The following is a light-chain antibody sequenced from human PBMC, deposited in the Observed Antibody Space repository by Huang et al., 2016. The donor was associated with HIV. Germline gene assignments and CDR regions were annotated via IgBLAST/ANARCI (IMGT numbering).Light chain of an antibody. V-gene: IGKV1-39*01. CDR1: LRISTY. CDR2: AAS. J-gene: IGKJ5*01. CDR3: QQTYSTAIT. Sequence: DIQMTQSPSSLSASVGDIVTITCRASLRISTYLNWYKQKPGKAPKLLIFAASTLQSGVPSTFSGSGSGTDFTLTISSLQPEDFATYYCQQTYSTAITFGQGTRLEIK.